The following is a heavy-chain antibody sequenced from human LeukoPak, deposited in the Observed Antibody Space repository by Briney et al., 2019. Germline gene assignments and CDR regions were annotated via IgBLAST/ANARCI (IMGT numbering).Heavy chain of an antibody. V-gene: IGHV1-18*01. CDR1: GYTFTSCG. CDR2: ISPYNGNT. Sequence: ASVKVSCKASGYTFTSCGISWVRQAPGQGLEWMGWISPYNGNTNYAQKLQGRVTVTTDTSTSTAYMELRSLRSDDTAVYYCARDTTAASGSYFDYWGQGTLVTVSS. D-gene: IGHD6-13*01. J-gene: IGHJ4*02. CDR3: ARDTTAASGSYFDY.